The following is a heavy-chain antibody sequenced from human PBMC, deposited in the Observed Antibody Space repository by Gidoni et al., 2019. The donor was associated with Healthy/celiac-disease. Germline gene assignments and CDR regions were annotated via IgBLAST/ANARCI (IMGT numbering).Heavy chain of an antibody. CDR1: GGSISSSSYY. V-gene: IGHV4-39*01. CDR2: IDYSGST. D-gene: IGHD6-13*01. Sequence: QLQLQESGPGLVKPSETLSLTCTVSGGSISSSSYYWGWIRQPPGKGLEWIGSIDYSGSTYYNPSLKSRVTISVDTSKNQFSLKLSSVTAADTAVYYCARQTRSSSSASRVLDYWGQGTLVTVSS. CDR3: ARQTRSSSSASRVLDY. J-gene: IGHJ4*02.